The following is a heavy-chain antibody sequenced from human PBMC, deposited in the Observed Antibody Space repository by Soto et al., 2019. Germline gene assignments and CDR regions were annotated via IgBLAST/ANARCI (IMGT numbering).Heavy chain of an antibody. D-gene: IGHD6-13*01. J-gene: IGHJ4*02. CDR1: GFTFSGYS. CDR2: ISYDGNKK. CDR3: ARDNAIWQAGIGYFDY. V-gene: IGHV3-30-3*01. Sequence: QVQLVESGGGVVQPGRSLRLSCAASGFTFSGYSMHWVRQAPGKGLEWVALISYDGNKKYYADSVKGRFTISRDNSKDTLYLQMSSLKPEDTAVYYCARDNAIWQAGIGYFDYWGQGTLVTVSS.